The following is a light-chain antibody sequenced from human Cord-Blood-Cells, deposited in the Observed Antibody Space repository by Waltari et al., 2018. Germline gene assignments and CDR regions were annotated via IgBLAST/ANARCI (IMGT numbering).Light chain of an antibody. CDR2: EVS. J-gene: IGLJ2*01. CDR1: SRHVGGYNY. V-gene: IGLV2-14*01. Sequence: QSALTQPASVSGSPGQSITISCTGTSRHVGGYNYVSWYQQHPGKAPKLMIYEVSNRPSGVSNRFSGSKSGNTASLTISGLQAEDEADYYCSSYTSSSTVVFGGGTKLTVL. CDR3: SSYTSSSTVV.